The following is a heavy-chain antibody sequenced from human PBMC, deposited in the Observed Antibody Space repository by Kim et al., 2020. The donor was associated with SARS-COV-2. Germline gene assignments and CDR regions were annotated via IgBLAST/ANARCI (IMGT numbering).Heavy chain of an antibody. V-gene: IGHV3-74*01. Sequence: GGSLRLSCAASGFTFRSYWMHWVRQTPGKGLVWVSRINTDGSSTSYADSVKGRFTISRDNAKNTLYLQMNRLRAEDTAVYYCATRALVGAAAGVDYWGQGTLVSVSS. CDR2: INTDGSST. CDR1: GFTFRSYW. CDR3: ATRALVGAAAGVDY. J-gene: IGHJ4*02. D-gene: IGHD1-26*01.